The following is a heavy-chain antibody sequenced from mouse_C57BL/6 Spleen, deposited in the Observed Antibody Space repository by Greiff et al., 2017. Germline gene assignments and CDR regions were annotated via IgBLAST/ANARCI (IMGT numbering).Heavy chain of an antibody. CDR3: ARSNYGDYAMDY. CDR2: IHPNSGST. J-gene: IGHJ4*01. V-gene: IGHV1-64*01. CDR1: GYSFTSYW. Sequence: VQLQQPGAELVKPGASVQLSCKASGYSFTSYWMHWVKQRPGQGLEWIGMIHPNSGSTNYNEKFKSKATLTVDKSSSTAYMQLSSLTSEDSAVYYCARSNYGDYAMDYWGQGTSVTVSS. D-gene: IGHD1-1*01.